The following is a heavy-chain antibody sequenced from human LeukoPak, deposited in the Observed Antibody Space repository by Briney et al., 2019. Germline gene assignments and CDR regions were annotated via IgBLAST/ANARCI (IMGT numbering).Heavy chain of an antibody. CDR1: GGSISSGSYY. J-gene: IGHJ4*02. D-gene: IGHD3-22*01. CDR2: IYTSGST. CDR3: AREVVTGFDY. Sequence: PSETLSLTCTVSGGSISSGSYYWSWIRQPAGKGLEWIGRIYTSGSTNYNPSLKSRVTMSVDTSKNQFSLKLSSVTAADTAVYYCAREVVTGFDYWGQGTLVTVSS. V-gene: IGHV4-61*02.